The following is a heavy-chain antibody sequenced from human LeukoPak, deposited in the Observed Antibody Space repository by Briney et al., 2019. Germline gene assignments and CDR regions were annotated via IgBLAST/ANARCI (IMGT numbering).Heavy chain of an antibody. CDR1: GLTFSTYW. D-gene: IGHD4-17*01. CDR2: MNEDGSKK. J-gene: IGHJ3*02. CDR3: ARAVNHAFNI. Sequence: GGSLRLSCTASGLTFSTYWMSWVRQAPGKGLEWVANMNEDGSKKYYVGSVRGRFTISRDNAKTSLYLQMSSLRAEDTAVYYCARAVNHAFNIWGQGAMVTVSS. V-gene: IGHV3-7*03.